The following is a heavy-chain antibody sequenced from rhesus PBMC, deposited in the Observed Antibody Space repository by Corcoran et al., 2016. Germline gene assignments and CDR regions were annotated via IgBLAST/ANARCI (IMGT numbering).Heavy chain of an antibody. Sequence: QLQLQESGPGLVKPSATLSVTCAVSGVSISSSYWRWIRQAPGQGLDWIGDIYGSGSSTNYNPSLKSRVTLSVDTSKNQLSLKLSSVTAADTAVYYCASGAGTVNGVFDDWGQGVLVTVSS. CDR1: GVSISSSY. D-gene: IGHD5-24*01. V-gene: IGHV4-169*02. CDR3: ASGAGTVNGVFDD. J-gene: IGHJ4*01. CDR2: IYGSGSST.